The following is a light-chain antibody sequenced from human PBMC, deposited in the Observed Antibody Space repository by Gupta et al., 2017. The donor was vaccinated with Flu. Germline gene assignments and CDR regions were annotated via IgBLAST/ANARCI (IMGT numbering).Light chain of an antibody. V-gene: IGLV2-8*01. CDR1: TGDVVANNY. J-gene: IGLJ3*02. CDR2: EDT. CDR3: ISYDSIINAGV. Sequence: VTTSCTGSTGDVVANNYVYWYQQHAGQAPKLIIYEDTNRPSGVPDRFSGSKSGTSASLTITGLQAEDEADYYCISYDSIINAGVFGGGTKLTVL.